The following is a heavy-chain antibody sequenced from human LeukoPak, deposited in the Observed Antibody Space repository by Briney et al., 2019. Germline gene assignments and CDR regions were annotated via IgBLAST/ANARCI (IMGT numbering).Heavy chain of an antibody. V-gene: IGHV4-59*01. Sequence: PSETLSLTCTVSGGSISSYYWSWIRQPPGKGLEWIGYIYYSGSTNYNPPLKSRVTISVDTSKNQFSLKLSSVTAADTAVYYCASSGYSGYDFDYWGQGTLVTVSS. CDR1: GGSISSYY. CDR3: ASSGYSGYDFDY. J-gene: IGHJ4*02. D-gene: IGHD5-12*01. CDR2: IYYSGST.